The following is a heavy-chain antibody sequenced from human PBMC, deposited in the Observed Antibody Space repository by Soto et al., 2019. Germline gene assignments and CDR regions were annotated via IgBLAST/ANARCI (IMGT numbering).Heavy chain of an antibody. D-gene: IGHD3-22*01. CDR1: GGTFSSYT. CDR3: ARDQLYYNDISGRPLNAFDV. J-gene: IGHJ3*01. Sequence: SVKVSCKASGGTFSSYTISWVRQAPGQGLEWMGRIIPILGIANYAQKFQGRVTITADKSTSTAYMELSSLRSEDTAVYYCARDQLYYNDISGRPLNAFDVWGQGTMVTVSS. V-gene: IGHV1-69*04. CDR2: IIPILGIA.